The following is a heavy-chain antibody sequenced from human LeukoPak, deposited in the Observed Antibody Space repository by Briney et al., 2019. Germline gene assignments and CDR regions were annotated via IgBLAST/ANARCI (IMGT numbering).Heavy chain of an antibody. V-gene: IGHV3-53*01. CDR1: GFTVSSNY. CDR3: ARGETNWGYGMDV. Sequence: PGGSLRLSCAASGFTVSSNYMSWVRQAPGKGLEWVSVIYSGGSTYYADSVKGRFTISRDNSENTLYLQMNSPRAEDTAVYYCARGETNWGYGMDVWGQGTTVTVSS. CDR2: IYSGGST. J-gene: IGHJ6*02. D-gene: IGHD7-27*01.